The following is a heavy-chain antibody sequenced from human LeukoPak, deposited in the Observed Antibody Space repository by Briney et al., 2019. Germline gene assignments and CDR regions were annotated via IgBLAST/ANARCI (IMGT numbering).Heavy chain of an antibody. CDR2: IIPIFGTA. V-gene: IGHV1-69*13. Sequence: ASVKVSCKASGGTFSSYAISWVRQAPGQGLEWMGGIIPIFGTANYAQKFQGRVTITADESTSTAYMELSSLRSEDTAVYYCARVLLNGQQPFDYWGQGTLVTVSS. CDR1: GGTFSSYA. J-gene: IGHJ4*02. CDR3: ARVLLNGQQPFDY. D-gene: IGHD6-13*01.